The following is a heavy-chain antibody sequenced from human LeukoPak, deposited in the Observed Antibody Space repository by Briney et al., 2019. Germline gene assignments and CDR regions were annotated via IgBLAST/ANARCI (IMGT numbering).Heavy chain of an antibody. CDR1: GYTFTSYG. Sequence: ASVKVSCKASGYTFTSYGISWVRQAPGQGLEWMGWISAYNGNTNYAQKLQGRVTMTTDTSTSTAYMELRSLRSDDTAVYYCARVILEVQYQLLAMAWEGSWFDPWGQGTLVTVSS. CDR2: ISAYNGNT. D-gene: IGHD2-2*01. CDR3: ARVILEVQYQLLAMAWEGSWFDP. V-gene: IGHV1-18*01. J-gene: IGHJ5*02.